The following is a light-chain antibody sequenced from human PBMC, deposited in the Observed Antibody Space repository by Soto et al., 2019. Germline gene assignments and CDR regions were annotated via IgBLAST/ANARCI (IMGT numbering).Light chain of an antibody. CDR1: QDVSRS. J-gene: IGKJ4*01. Sequence: DTQLTQSPSFLSASVGDRVTITCRASQDVSRSVGWYQQKPGKAPKLLISAASTLHSGVPSRFSGSGSGTDFTLIISSLQPEDFATYYCQQLWTYPLTFGGGTKVEI. V-gene: IGKV1-9*01. CDR3: QQLWTYPLT. CDR2: AAS.